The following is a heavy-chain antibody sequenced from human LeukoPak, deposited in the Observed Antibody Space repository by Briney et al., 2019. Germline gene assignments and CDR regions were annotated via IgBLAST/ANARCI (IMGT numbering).Heavy chain of an antibody. V-gene: IGHV4-59*01. CDR1: GGSISSYY. D-gene: IGHD3-3*01. Sequence: SETLSLTCTVSGGSISSYYWSWIRQPPGKGLEWIGYIYYSGSTNYNPSLKSRVTISVDTSKNQFSLKLSSVTAADTAVYYCARGVDYDFWSGRNYYYHYYMDVWGKGTTVTVSS. CDR2: IYYSGST. J-gene: IGHJ6*03. CDR3: ARGVDYDFWSGRNYYYHYYMDV.